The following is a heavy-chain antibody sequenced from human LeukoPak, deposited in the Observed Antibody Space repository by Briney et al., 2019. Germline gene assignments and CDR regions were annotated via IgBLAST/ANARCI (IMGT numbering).Heavy chain of an antibody. CDR2: IYPGDSDT. CDR3: ASLLELRYYCDY. D-gene: IGHD1-7*01. Sequence: GDSLKISCKGSGYSFTSYWIGWVRQMPGKGLGWMGIIYPGDSDTRYSPSFQGQVTISADKSISTAYLQSSSLKASDTAMYYCASLLELRYYCDYCGQGTLVTVSS. V-gene: IGHV5-51*01. J-gene: IGHJ4*02. CDR1: GYSFTSYW.